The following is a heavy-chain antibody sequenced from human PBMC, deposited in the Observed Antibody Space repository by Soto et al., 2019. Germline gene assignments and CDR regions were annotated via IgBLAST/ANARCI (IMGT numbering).Heavy chain of an antibody. CDR2: INHSGST. V-gene: IGHV4-34*01. J-gene: IGHJ5*02. Sequence: QVQLQQWGAGLLKPSETLSLTCAVYGGSFSGYYWSWIRQPPGKGLEWIGEINHSGSTNYNPSLKSPVTISVDTSKNQFSLKLSSVTAADTAVYYCARGKGTITMVRGVVYNWFDPLGQGTLVTVSS. D-gene: IGHD3-10*01. CDR3: ARGKGTITMVRGVVYNWFDP. CDR1: GGSFSGYY.